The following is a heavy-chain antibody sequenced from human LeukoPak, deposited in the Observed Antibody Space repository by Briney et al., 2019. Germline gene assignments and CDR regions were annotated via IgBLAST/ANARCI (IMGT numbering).Heavy chain of an antibody. CDR2: IYYSGST. D-gene: IGHD2-21*01. CDR1: GGSISSSSYY. J-gene: IGHJ3*02. CDR3: ARLTYCGGDCSTRAFDI. V-gene: IGHV4-39*01. Sequence: SETLSLTCTVSGGSISSSSYYWGWIRQPPGKGLEWIGSIYYSGSTYYNPSLKSRVTISVDTSKNQFSLKLSSVTAADTAVYYCARLTYCGGDCSTRAFDIWGQGKMVTVSS.